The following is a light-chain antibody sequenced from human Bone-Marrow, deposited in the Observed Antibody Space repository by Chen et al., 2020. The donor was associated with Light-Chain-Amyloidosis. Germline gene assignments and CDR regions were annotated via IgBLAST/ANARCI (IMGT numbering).Light chain of an antibody. CDR3: QVWDRSSDRPV. Sequence: SYVLTQPSSVSVAPGQTATIACGGNNIGSTSVHWYQQTPGHAPLLVVYDDSDRPSGIPERLSGSNSGNTATLTISRVEAGDEDDYYCQVWDRSSDRPVFGGGTKLTVL. CDR2: DDS. V-gene: IGLV3-21*02. CDR1: NIGSTS. J-gene: IGLJ3*02.